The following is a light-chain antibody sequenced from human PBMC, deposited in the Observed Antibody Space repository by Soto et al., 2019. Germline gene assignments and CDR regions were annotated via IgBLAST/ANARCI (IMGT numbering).Light chain of an antibody. CDR3: QSYDRSLSGAI. V-gene: IGLV1-40*01. Sequence: QSVLTQPPSVSGAPGQRVTISCTGSSSNIGAGYDVHWYQQLPGTAPKLLIYGNSNRPSGVPDRFSGSKSGTSASLAITGLQAEDGAYYYCQSYDRSLSGAIFGGGTKLT. J-gene: IGLJ2*01. CDR2: GNS. CDR1: SSNIGAGYD.